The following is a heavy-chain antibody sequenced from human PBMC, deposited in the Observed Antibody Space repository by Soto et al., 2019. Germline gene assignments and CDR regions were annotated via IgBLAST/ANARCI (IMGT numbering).Heavy chain of an antibody. CDR1: GGTFSSYT. CDR2: IIPILGIA. D-gene: IGHD6-19*01. CDR3: AREGGRHKGYSSGWYPYY. V-gene: IGHV1-69*08. J-gene: IGHJ4*02. Sequence: QVQLVQSGAEVKKPGSSVKVSCKASGGTFSSYTISWVRQAPGQGLEWMGRIIPILGIANYAQKFQGRVTITADKSTSTAYMELSSLRSEDTAVYYCAREGGRHKGYSSGWYPYYWGQGTLVTVSS.